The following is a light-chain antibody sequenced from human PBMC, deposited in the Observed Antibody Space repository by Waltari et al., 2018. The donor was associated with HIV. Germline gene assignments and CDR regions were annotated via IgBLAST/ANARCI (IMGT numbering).Light chain of an antibody. CDR2: EVT. V-gene: IGLV2-8*01. J-gene: IGLJ2*01. Sequence: QSALTQPPSASGSLGQSVTISCFGSSSDIGAYDSVSWFQQLPQNAPTPLLYEVTKRPSGVPDRFSGSRSGNTAFLTVSGLQPNDTAAYFCSSYGDNNWVLFGGGTNLTVL. CDR1: SSDIGAYDS. CDR3: SSYGDNNWVL.